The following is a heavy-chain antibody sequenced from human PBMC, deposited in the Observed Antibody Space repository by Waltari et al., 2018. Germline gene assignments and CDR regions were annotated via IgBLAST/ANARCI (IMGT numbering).Heavy chain of an antibody. V-gene: IGHV3-30-3*01. D-gene: IGHD3-10*01. CDR2: ISYDGSNK. CDR3: ARGEDYYGSGVDAFDI. Sequence: QLQLVESGGGVVQPGRSLSLSCAASGFTFRSYAMHWVRQAPGKGLEWVAVISYDGSNKYYADSVKGRFTISRDNSKNTLYLQMNSLRAEDTAVYYCARGEDYYGSGVDAFDIWGQGTMVTVSS. CDR1: GFTFRSYA. J-gene: IGHJ3*02.